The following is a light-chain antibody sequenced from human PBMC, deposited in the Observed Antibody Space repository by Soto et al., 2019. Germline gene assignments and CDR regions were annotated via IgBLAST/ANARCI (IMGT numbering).Light chain of an antibody. CDR2: GAS. J-gene: IGKJ4*01. V-gene: IGKV3-15*01. CDR1: QSVSSN. CDR3: QQFSSYPLT. Sequence: EIVMTQSPATLSVSPGERATLSCRASQSVSSNLACYQQKPGQAPRLLIYGASTRASGIPARFSGSGSGTEFTLTISSLQSEDFAVYYCQQFSSYPLTFGGGTKVDI.